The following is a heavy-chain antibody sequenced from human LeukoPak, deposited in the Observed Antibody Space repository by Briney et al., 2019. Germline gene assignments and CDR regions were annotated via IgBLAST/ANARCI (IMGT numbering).Heavy chain of an antibody. CDR3: ARTEDVQQNYYYGMDV. Sequence: GASVKVSCKASGGTFSSYAISWVRQAPGQGLEWMVGIIPIFGTANYAQKFQGRVTITADESTSTAYMELSSLRSEDTAVYYCARTEDVQQNYYYGMDVWGQGTTVTVSS. CDR2: IIPIFGTA. V-gene: IGHV1-69*13. J-gene: IGHJ6*02. CDR1: GGTFSSYA. D-gene: IGHD1-14*01.